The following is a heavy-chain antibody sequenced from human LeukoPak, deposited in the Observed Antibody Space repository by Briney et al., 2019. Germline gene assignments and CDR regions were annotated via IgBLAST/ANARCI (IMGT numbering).Heavy chain of an antibody. CDR1: GFTFTSYS. J-gene: IGHJ3*02. V-gene: IGHV3-48*02. D-gene: IGHD3-22*01. Sequence: GGSLRLSCAASGFTFTSYSMNWVRQAPGKGLEWVSYISSGSDTIYYADSVKGRFTISRDNAKNSLYLQMNSLRDEDTAVYYCALDYDRSGPPLIHDAFDIWGQGTMVTVSS. CDR3: ALDYDRSGPPLIHDAFDI. CDR2: ISSGSDTI.